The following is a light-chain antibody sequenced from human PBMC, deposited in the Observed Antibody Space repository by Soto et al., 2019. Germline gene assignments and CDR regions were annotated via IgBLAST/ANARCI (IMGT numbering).Light chain of an antibody. CDR3: QQYGSSPRHT. Sequence: EIVLTQSPGTVSLSPGERATLSCRASQSVSSSYLAWYQQKPGQAPRLLIYGASSRATGIPEKFSGSGSGTDFTLTISRLEPEDFAVYYCQQYGSSPRHTFGPGTKVDIK. CDR1: QSVSSSY. V-gene: IGKV3-20*01. CDR2: GAS. J-gene: IGKJ3*01.